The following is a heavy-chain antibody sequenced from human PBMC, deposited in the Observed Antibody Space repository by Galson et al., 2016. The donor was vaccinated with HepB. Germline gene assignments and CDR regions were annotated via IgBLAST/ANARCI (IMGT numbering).Heavy chain of an antibody. D-gene: IGHD2-15*01. CDR2: IKPSGDTV. CDR1: GFTFSSYE. J-gene: IGHJ4*02. CDR3: ARGGFCGVNCHSTLLDY. V-gene: IGHV3-48*03. Sequence: SLRLSCAACGFTFSSYEMLWVRQAPGKGLEWLSYIKPSGDTVFYADSVKGRFTISRDNAENSLYLQMNSLKVEDTAIYYCARGGFCGVNCHSTLLDYWGQGSLVTVSS.